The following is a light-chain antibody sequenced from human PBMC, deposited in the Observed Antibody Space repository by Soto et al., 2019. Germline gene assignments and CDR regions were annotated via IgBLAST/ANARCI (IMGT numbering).Light chain of an antibody. CDR2: EVS. CDR3: TSYTTSSPYVV. J-gene: IGLJ2*01. Sequence: SALTQPASVSGSPGQSITISCTGTSSDVGGYHDVSWYQQHPGKAPKLMIYEVSNRPSGVSNRFSGSKSGNTASLTISGLQAEDEADYSCTSYTTSSPYVVFVGGTQLTVL. V-gene: IGLV2-14*01. CDR1: SSDVGGYHD.